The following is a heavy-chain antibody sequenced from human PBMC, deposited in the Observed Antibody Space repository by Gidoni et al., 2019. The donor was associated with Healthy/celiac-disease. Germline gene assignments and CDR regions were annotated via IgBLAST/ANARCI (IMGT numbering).Heavy chain of an antibody. CDR2: ISWSGVSI. J-gene: IGHJ4*02. Sequence: EVQLVESGGGLVPPGRSLRLSCVASGFTFDDYGMHWVRQAPGKGLEWVSGISWSGVSIDYADSVKGRFTISRDNAKRSLYLQMDSLGLEDTALYYCAKRAASGWFFDNWGQGTLVTVSS. CDR1: GFTFDDYG. CDR3: AKRAASGWFFDN. V-gene: IGHV3-9*01. D-gene: IGHD6-19*01.